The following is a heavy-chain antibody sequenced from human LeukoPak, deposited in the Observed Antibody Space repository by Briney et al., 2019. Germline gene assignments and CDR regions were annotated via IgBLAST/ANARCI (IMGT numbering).Heavy chain of an antibody. Sequence: SETLSLTCAVYGGSFSGYYWTWIRQHPGKGLEWIGNIHYSGSTYYNPSLESRATISVDTSKNQFSLSLSSVTAADTAVYYCARGRDYDFWSGYSGFDSWGQGTLVTVSS. CDR3: ARGRDYDFWSGYSGFDS. CDR1: GGSFSGYY. J-gene: IGHJ4*02. CDR2: IHYSGST. V-gene: IGHV4-34*09. D-gene: IGHD3-3*01.